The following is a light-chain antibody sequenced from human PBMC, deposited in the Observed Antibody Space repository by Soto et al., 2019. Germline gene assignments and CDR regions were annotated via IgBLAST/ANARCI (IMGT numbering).Light chain of an antibody. CDR3: QQYGSSPYT. CDR1: QSVRNNY. V-gene: IGKV3-20*01. CDR2: GAS. Sequence: EILLTRSPGTLSLSPGERATLSCRASQSVRNNYLAWYQQKPGQAPRLLIYGASGRATGIPDRFSGSGSGTDFTLSISRLEPEDFAVYYCQQYGSSPYTFGQGTKLEI. J-gene: IGKJ2*01.